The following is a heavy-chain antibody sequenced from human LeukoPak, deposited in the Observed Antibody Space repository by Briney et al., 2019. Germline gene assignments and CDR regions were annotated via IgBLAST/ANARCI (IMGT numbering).Heavy chain of an antibody. D-gene: IGHD3-3*01. CDR3: AREPSSAAFDP. J-gene: IGHJ5*02. Sequence: PGGSLRLSCAASGFTFSTYSMNWVRQAPGKGLEWVSVISSSSSYTYYLDSVRGRFTISRDNAKNSLYLQMNSLRAEDTAVYYCAREPSSAAFDPWGQGTLVTVSP. CDR1: GFTFSTYS. V-gene: IGHV3-21*01. CDR2: ISSSSSYT.